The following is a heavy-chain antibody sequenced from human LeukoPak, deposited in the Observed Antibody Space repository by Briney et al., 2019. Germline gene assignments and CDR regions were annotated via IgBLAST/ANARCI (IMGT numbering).Heavy chain of an antibody. D-gene: IGHD3-22*01. Sequence: ASVKVSCKASGYTFTSCYMHWVRQAPGQGLEWVGIINPSGGSTSYAQKFQGRVTMTRDTSTSTVYMELSSLRSEDMAVYYCAAHRSGYSPFYYYMDVWGKGTTVTVSS. CDR1: GYTFTSCY. J-gene: IGHJ6*03. V-gene: IGHV1-46*03. CDR2: INPSGGST. CDR3: AAHRSGYSPFYYYMDV.